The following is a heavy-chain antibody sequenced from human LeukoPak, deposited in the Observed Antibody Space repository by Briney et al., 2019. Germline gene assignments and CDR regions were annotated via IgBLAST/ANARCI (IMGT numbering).Heavy chain of an antibody. CDR3: VKGVGGSANYYYLDV. D-gene: IGHD3-10*01. V-gene: IGHV3-30*02. CDR1: GFTFRSYG. CDR2: IRNDGSNQ. Sequence: GASLRLSCAASGFTFRSYGMHWVRQAPGKGLEWVAFIRNDGSNQYYADSVTGRFTISRDNSKNALYLQMNSLRPEETAVYYCVKGVGGSANYYYLDVWGKGTTVTVSS. J-gene: IGHJ6*03.